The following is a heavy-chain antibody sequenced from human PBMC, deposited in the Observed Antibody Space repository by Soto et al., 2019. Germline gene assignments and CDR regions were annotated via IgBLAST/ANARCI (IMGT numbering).Heavy chain of an antibody. CDR2: IYTSGSS. CDR3: ARDPGTSMIENYYNGMDV. Sequence: SETLSLTCTVSGDSIRNYFWSWIRQPAGKGLEWIGRIYTSGSSNYNPSLKSRLTMSVDTSKNQVSLNLRSVTAADTAVYYCARDPGTSMIENYYNGMDVWGRGTTVTVYS. CDR1: GDSIRNYF. V-gene: IGHV4-4*07. J-gene: IGHJ6*02. D-gene: IGHD3-16*01.